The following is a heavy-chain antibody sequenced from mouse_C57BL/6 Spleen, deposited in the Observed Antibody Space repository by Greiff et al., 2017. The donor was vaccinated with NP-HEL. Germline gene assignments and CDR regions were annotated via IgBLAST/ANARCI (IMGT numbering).Heavy chain of an antibody. V-gene: IGHV5-6*01. D-gene: IGHD4-1*01. Sequence: EVQLQQSGGDLVKPGGSLKLSCAASGFTFSSYGMSWVRQTPDKRLEWVATISSGGSYTYYPDSVKGRFTISRDNAKNTLYLQMSSLKSEDTAMYYCARQRELAHFDYWGQGTTLTVSS. CDR3: ARQRELAHFDY. CDR2: ISSGGSYT. J-gene: IGHJ2*01. CDR1: GFTFSSYG.